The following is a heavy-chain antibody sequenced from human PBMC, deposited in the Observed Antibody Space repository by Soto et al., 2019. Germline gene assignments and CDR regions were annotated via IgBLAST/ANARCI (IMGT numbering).Heavy chain of an antibody. CDR2: ISSSGSTI. D-gene: IGHD2-2*01. Sequence: GGSLRLSCAASGFTFSDYYMSWIRQAPGKGLEWVSYISSSGSTIYYADSVKGRFTISRDNAKNSLYLQMNSLRAEDTAVYYCARDSSSTDHAFDIWGQGTMVTVSS. J-gene: IGHJ3*02. CDR1: GFTFSDYY. CDR3: ARDSSSTDHAFDI. V-gene: IGHV3-11*01.